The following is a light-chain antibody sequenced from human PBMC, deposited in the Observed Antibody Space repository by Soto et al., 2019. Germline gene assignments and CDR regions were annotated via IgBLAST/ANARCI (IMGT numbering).Light chain of an antibody. CDR3: MQGTHWPYT. CDR2: KVS. V-gene: IGKV2-30*02. J-gene: IGKJ2*01. Sequence: DVVMTQSPLSLPVTLGQPASISCRSGHSLVHSDGNTYLHWYQQRPGQSPRRLIYKVSTRDSGVPDRFSGSGSGTDFTLQISRVEAGDVGVYYCMQGTHWPYTFGQGSRLEIK. CDR1: HSLVHSDGNTY.